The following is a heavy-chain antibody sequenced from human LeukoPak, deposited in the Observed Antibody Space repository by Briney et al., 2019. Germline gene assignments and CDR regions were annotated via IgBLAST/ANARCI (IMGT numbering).Heavy chain of an antibody. CDR1: GYAFIGYY. Sequence: ASMKVSCKASGYAFIGYYIHWVRQAPGQGLEWLGSIFPNTGDTRYAQKFQGRVTMTRDTSISTAYMELRSLRSDDTAVYYCASGAYWGQGTLVTVSS. V-gene: IGHV1-2*02. CDR2: IFPNTGDT. CDR3: ASGAY. J-gene: IGHJ4*02.